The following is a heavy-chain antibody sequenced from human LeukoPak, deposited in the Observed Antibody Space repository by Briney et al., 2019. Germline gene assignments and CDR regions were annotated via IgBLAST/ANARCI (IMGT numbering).Heavy chain of an antibody. V-gene: IGHV3-30*03. J-gene: IGHJ4*02. CDR2: ISYDGSNK. D-gene: IGHD5-24*01. Sequence: GGSLTLSCAASGFTFGSYSMNWVRQAPGKGLEWVAVISYDGSNKYYADSVKGRFTISRDNSKNTLYLQMNSLRVEDTAVYYCAPEGDGYILFDYWGQGGLVAVSS. CDR1: GFTFGSYS. CDR3: APEGDGYILFDY.